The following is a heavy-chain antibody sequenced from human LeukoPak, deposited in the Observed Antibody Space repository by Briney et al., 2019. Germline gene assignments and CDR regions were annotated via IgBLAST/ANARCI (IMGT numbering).Heavy chain of an antibody. J-gene: IGHJ5*02. CDR2: IKEDGSEK. V-gene: IGHV3-7*01. D-gene: IGHD3-10*01. CDR3: ARVGLGVGSGRKASGFDP. CDR1: GFRFSTYW. Sequence: GGSLRLSCAASGFRFSTYWMIWVRQAPGKGLEWVATIKEDGSEKDYVDSVKGRFTIARDNAKNSLYLQMNSLRAEDTAVYYCARVGLGVGSGRKASGFDPWGQGTVVTVSS.